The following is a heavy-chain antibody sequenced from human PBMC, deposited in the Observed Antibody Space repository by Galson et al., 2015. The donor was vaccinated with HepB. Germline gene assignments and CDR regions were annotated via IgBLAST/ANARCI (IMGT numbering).Heavy chain of an antibody. V-gene: IGHV1-18*01. CDR1: GYTFTSYG. CDR2: ISAYNGNT. J-gene: IGHJ6*03. Sequence: SVKVSCKASGYTFTSYGISWVRQAPGQGLEWMGWISAYNGNTNYAQKLQGRVTMTTDTSTSTAYMELRSLRSDDTAVYYCAREGRDCTNGVCYPQAYYYYYMDVWGKGTTVTVSS. D-gene: IGHD2-8*01. CDR3: AREGRDCTNGVCYPQAYYYYYMDV.